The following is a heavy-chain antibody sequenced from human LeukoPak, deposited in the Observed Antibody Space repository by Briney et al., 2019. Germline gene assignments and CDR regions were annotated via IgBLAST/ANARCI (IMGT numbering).Heavy chain of an antibody. Sequence: PGGSLRLSCAASGFTVSSYGMHWVRQAPGKGLEWVAFIRYDGSNKYYADSVKGRFTISRDNCTNTLYLQMNSLRAEDTAVYYCAKNAYYYGSGSYYTPLSDYYYYYMDVWGKGTTVTISS. CDR2: IRYDGSNK. D-gene: IGHD3-10*01. V-gene: IGHV3-30*02. CDR1: GFTVSSYG. CDR3: AKNAYYYGSGSYYTPLSDYYYYYMDV. J-gene: IGHJ6*03.